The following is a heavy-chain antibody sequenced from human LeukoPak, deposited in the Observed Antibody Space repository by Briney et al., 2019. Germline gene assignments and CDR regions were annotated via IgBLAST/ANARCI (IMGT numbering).Heavy chain of an antibody. CDR1: GFTFSSYG. Sequence: PGGSLRLSCAASGFTFSSYGMHWVRQAPGKGLEWVSSISSSRSYIYYADSVKGRFTISRDNAKNSLYLQMNSLRAEDTAVYYCAREQSITIFGVVTWYMDVWGKGTTVTVSS. CDR3: AREQSITIFGVVTWYMDV. CDR2: ISSSRSYI. D-gene: IGHD3-3*01. V-gene: IGHV3-21*01. J-gene: IGHJ6*03.